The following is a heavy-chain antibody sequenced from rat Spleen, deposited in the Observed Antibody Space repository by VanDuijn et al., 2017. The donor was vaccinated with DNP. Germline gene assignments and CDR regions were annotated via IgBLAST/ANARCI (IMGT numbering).Heavy chain of an antibody. CDR3: GRLRLEWEVRAMDA. Sequence: EVQLQESGPGLVKPSQSLSLTCSVTGYSITSNYWGWIRKFPGNKMEWIGHISYSGSTSYIPSIKSRISITRDTSKNHFFLQLNSVTTEDTATYYCGRLRLEWEVRAMDAWGQGTSVTVSS. D-gene: IGHD1-1*01. V-gene: IGHV3-1*01. CDR2: ISYSGST. CDR1: GYSITSNY. J-gene: IGHJ4*01.